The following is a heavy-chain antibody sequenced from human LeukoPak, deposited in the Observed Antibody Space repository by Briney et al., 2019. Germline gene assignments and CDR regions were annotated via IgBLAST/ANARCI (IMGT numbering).Heavy chain of an antibody. CDR2: ISSSGSTI. CDR1: GFTFSDYY. V-gene: IGHV3-11*01. CDR3: ARWLPGSSLSSPFDY. J-gene: IGHJ4*02. Sequence: GGSLRLSCPASGFTFSDYYMSWIRQAPGKGLEWVSYISSSGSTIYYADSVKGRFTISRDNAKNSLYLQMNSLRAEDTAVYYCARWLPGSSLSSPFDYWGQGTLVTVSS. D-gene: IGHD3-10*01.